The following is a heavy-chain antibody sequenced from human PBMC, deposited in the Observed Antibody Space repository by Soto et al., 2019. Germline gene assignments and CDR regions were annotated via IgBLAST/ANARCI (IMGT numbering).Heavy chain of an antibody. CDR3: TSSPYSGYDINDY. J-gene: IGHJ4*02. V-gene: IGHV3-73*02. Sequence: EVQLVESGGGLVQPGGSLKLSCAASGFTFSGSAMHWVRQASGKGLEWVGRIRSKANSYATAYAASVKGRFTICRDDSKNTAYRQINSLKPEDTAVYYCTSSPYSGYDINDYWGQGTLVTVSA. D-gene: IGHD5-12*01. CDR1: GFTFSGSA. CDR2: IRSKANSYAT.